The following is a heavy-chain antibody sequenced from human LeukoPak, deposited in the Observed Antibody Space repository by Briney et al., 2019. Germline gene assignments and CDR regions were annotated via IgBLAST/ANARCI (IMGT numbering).Heavy chain of an antibody. Sequence: PGGSLRLSCAASGFTFSSYGMHWVRQAPGKGLEWVAVISYDGSNKYYADSVKGRFTISRDNSKDSLYLQMNSLGIEDTALYYCAKGDCRGGSCPVSYYYYMDVWGRGTTVTVSS. CDR2: ISYDGSNK. D-gene: IGHD2-15*01. CDR3: AKGDCRGGSCPVSYYYYMDV. CDR1: GFTFSSYG. J-gene: IGHJ6*03. V-gene: IGHV3-30*18.